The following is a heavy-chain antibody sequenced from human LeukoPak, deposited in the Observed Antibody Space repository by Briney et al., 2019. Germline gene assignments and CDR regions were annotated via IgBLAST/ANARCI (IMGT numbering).Heavy chain of an antibody. CDR3: ATDLWFGDRDV. D-gene: IGHD3-10*01. Sequence: PSETLSLTCAVSGGSISSTNWWSWVRQPPGKGLEWIGEIYHSGSTNYNPSLKSRVTISVDKSKNEFFLKLTSVTAADTAVYYCATDLWFGDRDVWGKGTTVTVSS. V-gene: IGHV4-4*02. CDR2: IYHSGST. J-gene: IGHJ6*03. CDR1: GGSISSTNW.